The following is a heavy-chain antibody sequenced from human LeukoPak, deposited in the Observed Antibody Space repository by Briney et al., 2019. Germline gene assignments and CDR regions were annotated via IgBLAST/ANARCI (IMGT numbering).Heavy chain of an antibody. CDR3: ATNPHYMELPGATDMDV. V-gene: IGHV4-59*01. CDR2: ISYSGST. D-gene: IGHD2-2*01. Sequence: SETLSLTCTVSGCSISSYYWSWIRQPPGKGLEWIGDISYSGSTNSTPSLKSRVTISVDTSKNQFSLKLTSVTAADTAVYYCATNPHYMELPGATDMDVWGNGTTVTVSS. CDR1: GCSISSYY. J-gene: IGHJ6*03.